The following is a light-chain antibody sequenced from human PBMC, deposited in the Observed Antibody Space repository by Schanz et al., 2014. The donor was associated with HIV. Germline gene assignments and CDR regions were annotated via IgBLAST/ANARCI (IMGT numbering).Light chain of an antibody. CDR1: QSIDRW. V-gene: IGKV1-5*03. CDR2: MAS. Sequence: IQMTQSPSTLSASVGDRVTITCRASQSIDRWLAWYQQKAGRAPKLLIHMASYLETGVPSRFSGSGSGTEFTLTISSLQPDDFATYYCQQSNTFPYTFGQGTKLEIK. J-gene: IGKJ2*01. CDR3: QQSNTFPYT.